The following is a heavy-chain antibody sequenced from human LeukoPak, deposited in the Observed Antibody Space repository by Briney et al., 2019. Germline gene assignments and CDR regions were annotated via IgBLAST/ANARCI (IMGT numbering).Heavy chain of an antibody. V-gene: IGHV3-23*01. CDR3: AKAAQVAGRPNLGGHFDY. J-gene: IGHJ4*02. CDR2: ISGSGGRT. CDR1: EFTFSSYA. D-gene: IGHD6-6*01. Sequence: GGSLRLSCAASEFTFSSYAMSWVRQAPGKGLEWVPAISGSGGRTYYAESVKGRFTISRDNNENTLYLQMNSLRAEDTAVYYCAKAAQVAGRPNLGGHFDYWGQGTLVTVSS.